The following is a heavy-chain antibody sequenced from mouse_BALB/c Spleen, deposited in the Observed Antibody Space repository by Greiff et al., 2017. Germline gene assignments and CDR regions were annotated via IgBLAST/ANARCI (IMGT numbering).Heavy chain of an antibody. CDR2: ISSGSSTI. V-gene: IGHV5-17*02. J-gene: IGHJ4*01. CDR1: GFTFSSFG. D-gene: IGHD2-14*01. Sequence: EVMLVESGGGLVQPGGSRKLSCAASGFTFSSFGMHWVRQAPEKGLEWVAYISSGSSTIYYADTVKGRFTISRDNPKNTLFLQMTSLRSEDTAMYYCARSRYHYAMDYWGQGTSVTVSS. CDR3: ARSRYHYAMDY.